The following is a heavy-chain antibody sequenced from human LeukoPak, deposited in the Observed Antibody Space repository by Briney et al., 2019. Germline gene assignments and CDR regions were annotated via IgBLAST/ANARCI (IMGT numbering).Heavy chain of an antibody. CDR2: ISNSGGST. V-gene: IGHV3-23*01. D-gene: IGHD4-17*01. CDR1: GFTFSSYA. J-gene: IGHJ4*02. Sequence: GGSLRLSCAASGFTFSSYALGWVRQAPGKGLEWVSSISNSGGSTYYADSVKGRFSISRDNSKNTLYLQMNNLRAEDTAVYNRAKIALTTANFDYWGQGTLVTVSS. CDR3: AKIALTTANFDY.